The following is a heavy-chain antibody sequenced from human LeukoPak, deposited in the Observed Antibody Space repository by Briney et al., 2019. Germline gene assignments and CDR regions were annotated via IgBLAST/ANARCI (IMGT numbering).Heavy chain of an antibody. D-gene: IGHD5-18*01. CDR2: INHSGST. Sequence: SETLSLTCAVYGGSFSGYYWSWIRQPPGKGLEWIGEINHSGSTNYNPSLKSRVTISVDTSKNQFSLKLSSVTAADTAVYHCARERRGYSSDYWGQGTLVTVSS. CDR1: GGSFSGYY. CDR3: ARERRGYSSDY. J-gene: IGHJ4*02. V-gene: IGHV4-34*01.